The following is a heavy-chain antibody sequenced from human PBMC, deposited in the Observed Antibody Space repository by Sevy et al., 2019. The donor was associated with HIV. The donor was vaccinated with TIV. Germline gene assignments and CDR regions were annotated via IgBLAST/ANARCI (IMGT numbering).Heavy chain of an antibody. V-gene: IGHV1-24*01. CDR2: FNPEDDET. D-gene: IGHD3-22*01. J-gene: IGHJ4*02. CDR1: GYTLTELS. Sequence: ASVKVSCKVSGYTLTELSMHWVRQAPGKGLEWMGTFNPEDDETINAQKFQGRVTMTEDTSTDTAYMEPSSLRSDDRAVYYCATTKDYYDSSCYPFDYWGQGTLVTVSS. CDR3: ATTKDYYDSSCYPFDY.